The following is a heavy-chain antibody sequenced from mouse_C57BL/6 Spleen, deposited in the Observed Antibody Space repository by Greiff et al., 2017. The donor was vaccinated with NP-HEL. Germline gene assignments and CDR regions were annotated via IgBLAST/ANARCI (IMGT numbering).Heavy chain of an antibody. CDR3: ARRGYYYGSSYVIAY. D-gene: IGHD1-1*01. CDR2: IYPGSGST. V-gene: IGHV1-55*01. J-gene: IGHJ3*01. Sequence: VQLQQPGAELVKPGASVKMSCKASGYTFTSYWITWVKQRPGQGLEWIGDIYPGSGSTNYNEKFKSKATLTVDTSSSTAYMQLSSLTSEDSAVYYCARRGYYYGSSYVIAYWGQGTLVTVSA. CDR1: GYTFTSYW.